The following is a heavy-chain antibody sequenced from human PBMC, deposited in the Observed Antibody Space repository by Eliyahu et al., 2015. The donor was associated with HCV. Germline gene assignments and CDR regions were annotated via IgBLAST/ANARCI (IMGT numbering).Heavy chain of an antibody. CDR2: IWYDGSHE. J-gene: IGHJ4*02. V-gene: IGHV3-33*08. CDR3: ARSVVAGRAPDY. Sequence: QVQLVESGGGVVQPGRSLRLSCAASGFTFSSXXRHWVRQAPGKGXEWVAVIWYDGSHEYYAGSVKGRFSISRDNSKNTLFLQMNSLRAEDTAIYYCARSVVAGRAPDYWGQGTLVTVSS. D-gene: IGHD6-19*01. CDR1: GFTFSSXX.